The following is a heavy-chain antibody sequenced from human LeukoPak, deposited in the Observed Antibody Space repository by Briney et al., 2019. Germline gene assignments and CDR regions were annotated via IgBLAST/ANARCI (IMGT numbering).Heavy chain of an antibody. D-gene: IGHD3-22*01. CDR2: INSDGSST. CDR3: ARGLDSSGYYGYYFDS. CDR1: GFTFSSYW. J-gene: IGHJ4*02. Sequence: PGGSLRLSCAASGFTFSSYWMHWVRQAPGKGLVWVSRINSDGSSTSYADSVKGRFTISRDNAKNTLYLQMNSLRAEDTAVYYCARGLDSSGYYGYYFDSWGQGTLVTVSS. V-gene: IGHV3-74*01.